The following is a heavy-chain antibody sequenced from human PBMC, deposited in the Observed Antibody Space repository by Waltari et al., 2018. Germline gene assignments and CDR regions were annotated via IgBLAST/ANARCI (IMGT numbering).Heavy chain of an antibody. Sequence: EGQLVESGGGLIQPGGSLSLSCAASGFPVSSTYMSWVRQAPGKGLEWVSVIYSGGNTYYADSVKGRFTISRDNSKNTLYLQMNSLRADDTAVYYCARDPGGRYYFDYWGQGSLVTVSS. CDR1: GFPVSSTY. V-gene: IGHV3-53*01. CDR3: ARDPGGRYYFDY. J-gene: IGHJ4*02. D-gene: IGHD1-26*01. CDR2: IYSGGNT.